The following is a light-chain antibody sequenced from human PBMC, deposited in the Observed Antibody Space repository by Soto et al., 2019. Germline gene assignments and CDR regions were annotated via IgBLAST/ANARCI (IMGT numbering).Light chain of an antibody. CDR3: QQYYITPPT. Sequence: DIVMTQSPDSLAVSLGERATINCKSSQSVLYSSNNKNYLAWYQQKPRQPPKLLIYWASTRESGVPDRFSGSGSGTDFTLTISSLQAEDVAVYSCQQYYITPPTFGQGTKLEIK. J-gene: IGKJ2*01. V-gene: IGKV4-1*01. CDR1: QSVLYSSNNKNY. CDR2: WAS.